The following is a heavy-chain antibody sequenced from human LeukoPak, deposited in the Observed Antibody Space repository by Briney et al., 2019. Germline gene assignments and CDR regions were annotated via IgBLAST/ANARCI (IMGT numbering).Heavy chain of an antibody. D-gene: IGHD2-15*01. J-gene: IGHJ3*02. Sequence: GGSLRLSCAASGFTFSSYSMNWVRQARGKGLEWVSSISSSSSYIYYADSAKGRFTISRDNAKNSLYLQMNSLRAEDTAVYYCARAQWDIVVVVAAYNPFDIWGQGTMVTVSS. V-gene: IGHV3-21*01. CDR1: GFTFSSYS. CDR3: ARAQWDIVVVVAAYNPFDI. CDR2: ISSSSSYI.